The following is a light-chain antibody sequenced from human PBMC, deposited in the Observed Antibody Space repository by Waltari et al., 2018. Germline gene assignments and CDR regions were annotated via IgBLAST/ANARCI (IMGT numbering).Light chain of an antibody. J-gene: IGKJ4*01. CDR3: QQYDISPLT. CDR2: GAS. CDR1: QTVRTTY. Sequence: ELVLTQSPGTLSLSPGERATLSCRVSQTVRTTYLACYQQNPGQAPTLLIYGASSRATVIPDRFSCSGSGTDFSLTISSLEPEDFAVYYCQQYDISPLTFGGGTKVEIK. V-gene: IGKV3-20*01.